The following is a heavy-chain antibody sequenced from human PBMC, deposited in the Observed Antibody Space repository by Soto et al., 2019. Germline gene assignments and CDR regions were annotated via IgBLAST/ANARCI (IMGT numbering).Heavy chain of an antibody. CDR2: INYSGRT. CDR1: GGSISTYY. D-gene: IGHD6-13*01. CDR3: ARYAGSSWFDY. Sequence: QVQLQESGPGLVKPSETLSLTCTVSGGSISTYYWSWLRQPPGKGLEWIGYINYSGRTNYNPSLKSRVTMSLDTSKNQFSLKLRSVTAADTALFYCARYAGSSWFDYWGQGTLVTVSS. V-gene: IGHV4-59*01. J-gene: IGHJ4*02.